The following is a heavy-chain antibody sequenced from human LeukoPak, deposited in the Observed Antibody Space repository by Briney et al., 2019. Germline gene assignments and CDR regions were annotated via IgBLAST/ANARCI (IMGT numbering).Heavy chain of an antibody. CDR2: IIPIFGTA. Sequence: SVKVSCKASGGTFSSYAISWVRQAPGQGLEWMGGIIPIFGTASYAQKFQGRVTITADESTSTVYMELSSLRSEDTAVYYCARADKHYGPFDYWGQGTLVTVSS. V-gene: IGHV1-69*13. CDR1: GGTFSSYA. CDR3: ARADKHYGPFDY. J-gene: IGHJ4*02. D-gene: IGHD3-16*01.